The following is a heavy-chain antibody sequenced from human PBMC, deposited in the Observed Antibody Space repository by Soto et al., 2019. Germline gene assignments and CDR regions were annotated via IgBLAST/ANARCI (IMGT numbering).Heavy chain of an antibody. Sequence: ASVKVSCKASGYIFTNSDINWVRQASGQGLEWMGWMNPNNGNTGYAQTFQGRVTMTRDTSISTAYMELSGLRSEDTAVYYCARGNMYGEYVPYEYWGQGTLVTVSS. CDR3: ARGNMYGEYVPYEY. CDR2: MNPNNGNT. V-gene: IGHV1-8*01. J-gene: IGHJ4*02. D-gene: IGHD4-17*01. CDR1: GYIFTNSD.